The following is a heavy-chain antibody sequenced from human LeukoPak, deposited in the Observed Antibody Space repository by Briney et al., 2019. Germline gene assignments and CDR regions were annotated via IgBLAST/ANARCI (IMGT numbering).Heavy chain of an antibody. CDR2: IYHGGST. Sequence: SETLSLTCTVSSYSISSGNYWDWIRQPPGKRLEWIGSIYHGGSTYYNPSLKSRVTISVDTSKNQFSLKLSSVTAADTAVYYCARTPLYYYYYMDVWGKGTTVTISS. V-gene: IGHV4-38-2*02. CDR1: SYSISSGNY. J-gene: IGHJ6*03. CDR3: ARTPLYYYYYMDV.